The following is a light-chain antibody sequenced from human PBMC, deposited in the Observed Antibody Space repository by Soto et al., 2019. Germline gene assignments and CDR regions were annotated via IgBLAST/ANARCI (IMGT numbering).Light chain of an antibody. J-gene: IGLJ1*01. CDR3: SSYTTSSTLLYV. V-gene: IGLV2-14*01. Sequence: QSVLTQPASVSGSPGQSITISCTGTSSDVGGYNSVSWYQQRPGKAPKLMIYEVSNRPSGVSNRFSGSKSGNTASLTISGLQAEDEADYYCSSYTTSSTLLYVFGTGTKLTVL. CDR1: SSDVGGYNS. CDR2: EVS.